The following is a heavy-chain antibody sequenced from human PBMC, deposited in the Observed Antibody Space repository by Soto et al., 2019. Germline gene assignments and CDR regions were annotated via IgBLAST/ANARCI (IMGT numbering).Heavy chain of an antibody. D-gene: IGHD6-13*01. CDR1: GFTFSSYA. J-gene: IGHJ3*02. CDR2: ISYDGSNK. V-gene: IGHV3-30-3*01. CDR3: AREAAAGTGDVFDI. Sequence: GGSLRLSCAASGFTFSSYAMHWVRQAPGKGLEWVAVISYDGSNKYYADSVKGRFTISRDNSKNTLYLQMNSLRAEDTAVYYCAREAAAGTGDVFDIWGQGTMVTVSS.